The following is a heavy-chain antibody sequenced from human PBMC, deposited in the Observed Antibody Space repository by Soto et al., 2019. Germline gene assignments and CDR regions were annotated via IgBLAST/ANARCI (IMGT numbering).Heavy chain of an antibody. CDR1: GDTFHRHA. V-gene: IGHV1-69*06. J-gene: IGHJ4*02. CDR3: AVIGYDLDY. Sequence: QVQLVQSGAEVKKPGSSVKVSCKGSGDTFHRHALSWVRQAPGQGLEWMGGIIPMCGTANYAQKFQGRVTITVDTSTSTAYMELSSLRFEDTTVYYCAVIGYDLDYWGQGTLVAVSS. CDR2: IIPMCGTA. D-gene: IGHD5-12*01.